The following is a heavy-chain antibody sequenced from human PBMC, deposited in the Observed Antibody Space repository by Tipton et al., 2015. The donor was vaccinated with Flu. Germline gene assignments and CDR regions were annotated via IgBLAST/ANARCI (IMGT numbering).Heavy chain of an antibody. J-gene: IGHJ3*02. D-gene: IGHD1-26*01. CDR1: GASVNSGSYY. CDR2: VSYSGIT. CDR3: ARDICGGYCLGAFDI. Sequence: TLSLTCTVSGASVNSGSYYWTWIRQPPGKGLEWIGHVSYSGITNYNPSLKSRVTMSIDTSKNHFSLKLSSVTAADTAVYYCARDICGGYCLGAFDIWGQGTMFTVSS. V-gene: IGHV4-61*03.